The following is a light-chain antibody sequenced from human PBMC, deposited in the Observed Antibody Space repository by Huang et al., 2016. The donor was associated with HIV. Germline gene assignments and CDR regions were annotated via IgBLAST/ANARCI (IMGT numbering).Light chain of an antibody. CDR3: QQANTFPWT. J-gene: IGKJ1*01. Sequence: DIQMTQSPSSVSASIGDRVTITCRASQGIGSWLAWYQQKPGEAPKHLIYSSSTLESGVPSRFRGGGSWTDLTLTNSSLQPEDFATYYCQQANTFPWTFGQGTKVEI. CDR2: SSS. V-gene: IGKV1D-12*01. CDR1: QGIGSW.